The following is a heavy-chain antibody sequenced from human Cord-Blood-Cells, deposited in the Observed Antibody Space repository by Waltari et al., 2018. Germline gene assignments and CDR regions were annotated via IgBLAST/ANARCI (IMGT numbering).Heavy chain of an antibody. CDR1: GGSFSGYY. Sequence: QVQLQQWGAGLLKPSETLSLTCAVSGGSFSGYYWSWIRQPPGKGLEWIGEIKHSGSTNYNPSLKSRVTISVDTSKNQFSLKLSSVTAADTAVYYCARGPFAGATKFFDYWGQGTLVTVSS. V-gene: IGHV4-34*01. CDR2: IKHSGST. D-gene: IGHD1-26*01. J-gene: IGHJ4*02. CDR3: ARGPFAGATKFFDY.